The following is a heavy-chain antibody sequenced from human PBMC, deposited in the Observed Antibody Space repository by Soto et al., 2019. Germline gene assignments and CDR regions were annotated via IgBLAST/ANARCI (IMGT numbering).Heavy chain of an antibody. D-gene: IGHD1-26*01. CDR1: GYSFTRHA. Sequence: QVQLVQSGSESMQPGASVKVSCEGSGYSFTRHAINWVRPAPGQGLEWMGWINPNTRNPTYAQGLTGRFVFSVDTYVRTAYLQISSLKADDCAVYSCAKDRGSGSFDCWGQGTLVTVSS. V-gene: IGHV7-4-1*01. J-gene: IGHJ4*02. CDR3: AKDRGSGSFDC. CDR2: INPNTRNP.